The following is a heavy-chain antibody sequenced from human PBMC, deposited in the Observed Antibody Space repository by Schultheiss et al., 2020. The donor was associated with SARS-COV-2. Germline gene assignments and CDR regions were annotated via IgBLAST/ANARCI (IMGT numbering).Heavy chain of an antibody. CDR2: ISSSGSTI. V-gene: IGHV3-48*03. J-gene: IGHJ6*02. Sequence: GGSLRLSCAASGFTFSSYEMNWVRQAPGKGLEWVSYISSSGSTIYYADSVKGRFTISRDNAKNSLYLQMNSLRAEDTAVYYCARGGYSSSWNYYYYYGMDVWGQGTTVTVSS. D-gene: IGHD6-13*01. CDR1: GFTFSSYE. CDR3: ARGGYSSSWNYYYYYGMDV.